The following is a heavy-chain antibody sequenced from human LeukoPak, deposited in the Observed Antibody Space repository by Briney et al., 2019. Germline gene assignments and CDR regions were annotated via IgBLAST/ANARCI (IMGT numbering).Heavy chain of an antibody. V-gene: IGHV3-48*03. CDR1: GFTFRSYE. J-gene: IGHJ4*02. D-gene: IGHD3-10*01. CDR2: ISSSSSTI. CDR3: ATGGGPGWFGELFRGYFFDY. Sequence: PGGSLRLSCAASGFTFRSYETNWVRQAPGKGLEWVSYISSSSSTIYYSDSLKGRFTISRDNAKNSLYLQMNSLRAEDTDVYYCATGGGPGWFGELFRGYFFDYWGQGTLVTVS.